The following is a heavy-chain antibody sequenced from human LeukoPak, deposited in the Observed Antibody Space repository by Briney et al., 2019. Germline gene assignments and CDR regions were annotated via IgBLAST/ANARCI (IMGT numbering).Heavy chain of an antibody. CDR2: ISSDGTYT. Sequence: GGSLRLSCVASGFTFNKFAMNWVRQAPGQGLEWVSTISSDGTYTYYADAVKGRFTISRDNSKNTQYLQMNSLRAEDTAMYCCAKDNTIASRPVFDSWGQGTLVTVSS. D-gene: IGHD6-6*01. V-gene: IGHV3-23*01. CDR3: AKDNTIASRPVFDS. CDR1: GFTFNKFA. J-gene: IGHJ4*02.